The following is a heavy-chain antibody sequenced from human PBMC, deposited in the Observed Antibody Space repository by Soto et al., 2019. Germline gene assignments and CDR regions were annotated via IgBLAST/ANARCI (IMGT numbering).Heavy chain of an antibody. D-gene: IGHD6-13*01. Sequence: SETLSLTCTVGSGSISSYYWSWFRQHPGKELEWIGYIYHSGSTNYNPSLKSRVTISVDTSKNQFSLKLSSVTAADTAVYYCTRGSSSSWSHFSYWGQGTLVTV. CDR2: IYHSGST. CDR1: SGSISSYY. J-gene: IGHJ4*02. V-gene: IGHV4-59*12. CDR3: TRGSSSSWSHFSY.